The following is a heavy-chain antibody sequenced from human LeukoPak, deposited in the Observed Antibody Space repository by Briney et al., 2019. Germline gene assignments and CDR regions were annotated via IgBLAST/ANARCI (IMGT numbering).Heavy chain of an antibody. CDR2: IIPILGIA. V-gene: IGHV1-69*04. Sequence: SVKVSCKASGGTFSSYAISWVRQAPGQGLEWMGRIIPILGIANYAQKFQGRVTITADKSTSTAYMELSSLRSEDTAVYYCARDLEDVVVDTAMVASFDPWGQGTLVTVSS. D-gene: IGHD5-18*01. CDR1: GGTFSSYA. J-gene: IGHJ5*02. CDR3: ARDLEDVVVDTAMVASFDP.